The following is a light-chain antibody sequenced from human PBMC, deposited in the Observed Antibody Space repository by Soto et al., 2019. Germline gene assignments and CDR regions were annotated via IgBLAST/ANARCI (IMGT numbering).Light chain of an antibody. CDR1: SGHSNYA. CDR2: LNSDGSH. J-gene: IGLJ2*01. Sequence: QPVLPQSTSASASLGASVQLTCTLSSGHSNYAIAWHQRQPEQGTRYLMKLNSDGSHSKGDGIPDRCSGSSSGTERYLTLSSLQSEDEADYYCQTWGTVIQGLGGGTKLTV. V-gene: IGLV4-69*01. CDR3: QTWGTVIQG.